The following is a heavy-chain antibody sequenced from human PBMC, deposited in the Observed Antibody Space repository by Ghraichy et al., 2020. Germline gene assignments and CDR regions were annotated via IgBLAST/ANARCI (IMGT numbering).Heavy chain of an antibody. V-gene: IGHV3-11*01. CDR1: GFTFSDYY. Sequence: GSLRLSCAASGFTFSDYYMNWIRQAPGKGLEWLSHISLSGRTIKYADSVEGRFTISRDDASNSLYLQMNSLRAEDTAVYYCASGNWNYNYWGQGTLVTVSS. D-gene: IGHD1-7*01. CDR2: ISLSGRTI. CDR3: ASGNWNYNY. J-gene: IGHJ4*02.